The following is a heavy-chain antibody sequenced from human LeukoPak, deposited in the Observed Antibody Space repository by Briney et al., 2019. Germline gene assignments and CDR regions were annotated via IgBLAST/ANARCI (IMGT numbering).Heavy chain of an antibody. D-gene: IGHD2-2*02. CDR1: GFTFSDYY. CDR2: ISTTSTYT. CDR3: ARDWYCSSSICYTDRNWFDP. V-gene: IGHV3-11*05. Sequence: NPGGSLRLSCAASGFTFSDYYMSYIRQVPGKGLEWVSYISTTSTYTDYADSVRGRFTISRDNAKNLLYLQMNSLRPEDTAVYYCARDWYCSSSICYTDRNWFDPWGQGTLVTVSS. J-gene: IGHJ5*02.